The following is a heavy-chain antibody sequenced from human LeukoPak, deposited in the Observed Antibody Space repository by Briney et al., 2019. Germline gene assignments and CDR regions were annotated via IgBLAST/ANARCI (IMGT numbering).Heavy chain of an antibody. V-gene: IGHV3-11*06. CDR2: ISSSSSYT. CDR1: GFTFRNAW. J-gene: IGHJ4*02. CDR3: ARIRYDSSGYYFDY. Sequence: GGSLRLSCAASGFTFRNAWMSWIRQAPGKGLEWVSYISSSSSYTNYADSVKGRFTISRDNAKNSLYLQMNSLRAEDTAVYYCARIRYDSSGYYFDYWGQGTLVTVSS. D-gene: IGHD3-22*01.